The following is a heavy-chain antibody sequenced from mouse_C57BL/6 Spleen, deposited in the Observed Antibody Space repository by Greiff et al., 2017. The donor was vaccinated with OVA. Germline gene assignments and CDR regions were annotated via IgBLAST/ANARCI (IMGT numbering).Heavy chain of an antibody. CDR1: GYTFTSYW. V-gene: IGHV1-59*01. CDR2: IDPSDSYT. J-gene: IGHJ1*03. CDR3: AKVNYYDYDYWYFDV. Sequence: QVQLKQPGAELVRPGTSVKLSCKASGYTFTSYWMHWVKQRPGQGLEWIGVIDPSDSYTNYNQKFKGKATLTVDTSSSTAYMQLSSLTSEDSAVYYCAKVNYYDYDYWYFDVWGTGTTVTVSS. D-gene: IGHD2-4*01.